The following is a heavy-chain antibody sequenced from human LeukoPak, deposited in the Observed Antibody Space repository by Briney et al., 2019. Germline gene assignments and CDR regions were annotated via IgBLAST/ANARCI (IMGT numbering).Heavy chain of an antibody. CDR2: IRRKVSGATT. D-gene: IGHD2-15*01. V-gene: IGHV3-49*04. J-gene: IGHJ4*02. CDR3: TRNIYCSGGSCSYYFDY. CDR1: GFTFGDYA. Sequence: GSLRLSCTVSGFTFGDYAMGWVRPAPGKGLEWVGLIRRKVSGATTEYAASVKGRFTISRDDSKSIAYLQMNSLKTEDTAMYYCTRNIYCSGGSCSYYFDYWGQGTLVTVSS.